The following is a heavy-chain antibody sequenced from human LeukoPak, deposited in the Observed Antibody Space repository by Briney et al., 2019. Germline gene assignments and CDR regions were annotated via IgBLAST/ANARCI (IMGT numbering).Heavy chain of an antibody. J-gene: IGHJ4*02. CDR2: INPNSGGT. V-gene: IGHV1-2*02. D-gene: IGHD6-19*01. CDR3: ARVATIAVAGTVPDYFNF. CDR1: GYTFTDYY. Sequence: GASVKVSCKASGYTFTDYYLHWVRQAPGQGLEWMGWINPNSGGTTYAQKFQGRVTVTRDTSISTAHMKLSRLRSDDTAVYYCARVATIAVAGTVPDYFNFWGQGTPVTVSS.